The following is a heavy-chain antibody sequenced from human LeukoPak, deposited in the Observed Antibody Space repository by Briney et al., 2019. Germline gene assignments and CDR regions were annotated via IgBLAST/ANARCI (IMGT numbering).Heavy chain of an antibody. Sequence: GGSLRLSCAASGFTFSSYGMHWARQAPGKGLEWVAVISYDGSNKYYADSVKGRFTISRDNSKNTLYLQMNSLRAEDTAVYYCASQYSSSPWDYWGQGTLVTVSS. V-gene: IGHV3-30*03. CDR2: ISYDGSNK. J-gene: IGHJ4*02. CDR3: ASQYSSSPWDY. CDR1: GFTFSSYG. D-gene: IGHD6-13*01.